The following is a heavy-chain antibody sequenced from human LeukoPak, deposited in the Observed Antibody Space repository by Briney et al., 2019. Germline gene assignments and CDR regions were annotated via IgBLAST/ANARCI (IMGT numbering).Heavy chain of an antibody. D-gene: IGHD2-2*01. CDR3: ARDIIVVVPAASHYYYYYGMDV. CDR2: ISGSGGST. CDR1: GFTFSSYA. J-gene: IGHJ6*02. V-gene: IGHV3-23*01. Sequence: GGSLRLSCAASGFTFSSYAMSWVRQAPGKGLEWVSAISGSGGSTYYADSVKGRFTISRDNSKNTLYLQMNSLRAEDTAVYYCARDIIVVVPAASHYYYYYGMDVWGQGTTVTVSS.